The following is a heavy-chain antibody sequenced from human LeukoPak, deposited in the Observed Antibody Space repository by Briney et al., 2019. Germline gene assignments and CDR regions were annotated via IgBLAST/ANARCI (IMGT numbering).Heavy chain of an antibody. Sequence: PSETLSHTCTLSGGYIWSYYWSCIRHPPGKGLEWMGYIYYSGSTNYNPSLKSRVTISVDTSKNQFSLKLSSVTAGDTAVYYWARGGGSTDYYDSSGYFWGQGGLVTVCS. CDR2: IYYSGST. J-gene: IGHJ4*02. CDR3: ARGGGSTDYYDSSGYF. CDR1: GGYIWSYY. D-gene: IGHD3-22*01. V-gene: IGHV4-59*01.